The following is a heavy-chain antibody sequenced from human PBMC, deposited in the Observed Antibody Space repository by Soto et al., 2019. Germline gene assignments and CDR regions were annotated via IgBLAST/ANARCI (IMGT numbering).Heavy chain of an antibody. V-gene: IGHV4-39*01. CDR1: GGSISSSSYY. D-gene: IGHD4-17*01. CDR3: ARQPMATVTLNWFDP. CDR2: IYYSGST. Sequence: QPQLQESGPGLVKPSETLSLTCTVSGGSISSSSYYWGWIRQPPGKGLEWIGSIYYSGSTYYNPSLKSRVTISVDTSKNQFSLKLSSVTAADTAVYYCARQPMATVTLNWFDPWGQGTLVTVSS. J-gene: IGHJ5*02.